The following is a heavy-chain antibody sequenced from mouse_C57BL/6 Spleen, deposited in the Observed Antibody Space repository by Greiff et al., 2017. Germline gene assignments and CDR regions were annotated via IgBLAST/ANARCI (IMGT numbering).Heavy chain of an antibody. V-gene: IGHV1-54*01. D-gene: IGHD2-4*01. CDR3: ARSGDYDAFDY. Sequence: VQLQQSGAELVRPGTSVKVSCKASGYAFTNYLIEWVKQRPGQGLEWIGVINPGSGGTNYNEKFKGKATLTADKSSSTAYMQLSSLTSEDSAVXFCARSGDYDAFDYWGQGTTLTVSS. CDR1: GYAFTNYL. J-gene: IGHJ2*01. CDR2: INPGSGGT.